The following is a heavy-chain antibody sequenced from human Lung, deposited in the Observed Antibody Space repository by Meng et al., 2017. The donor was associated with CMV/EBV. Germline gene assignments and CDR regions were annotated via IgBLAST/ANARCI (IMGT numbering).Heavy chain of an antibody. CDR3: ARHAGFGELWDAFDI. Sequence: SXTXSLXCTVSGGSISSSSYYWGWIRQPPGKGLEWIGSIYYSGSTYYNPSLKSRVTISVDTSKNQFSLKLSSVTAADTAVYYCARHAGFGELWDAFDIWGQGTXVTISS. J-gene: IGHJ3*02. D-gene: IGHD3-10*01. V-gene: IGHV4-39*01. CDR1: GGSISSSSYY. CDR2: IYYSGST.